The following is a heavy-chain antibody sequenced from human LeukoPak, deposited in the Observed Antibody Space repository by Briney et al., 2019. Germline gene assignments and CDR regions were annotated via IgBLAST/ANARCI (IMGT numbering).Heavy chain of an antibody. V-gene: IGHV3-30-3*01. CDR2: ISYDGSNK. Sequence: GGSLRLSCAASGFTFSSYAMHWVRQAPGKGLEWVAVISYDGSNKYYADSVKGRFTISRDNSKNTLYLQMNSLRAEDTAVYYCARDPNYYGSLPLDCWGQGTLVTVSS. J-gene: IGHJ4*02. D-gene: IGHD3-10*01. CDR3: ARDPNYYGSLPLDC. CDR1: GFTFSSYA.